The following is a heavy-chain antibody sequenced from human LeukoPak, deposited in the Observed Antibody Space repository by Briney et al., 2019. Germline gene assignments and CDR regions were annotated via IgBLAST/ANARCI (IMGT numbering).Heavy chain of an antibody. CDR1: GFTLSSYW. V-gene: IGHV3-7*01. Sequence: PGGALRLSCAASGFTLSSYWMSWVRQAPGKGGEGVANIKQEESEKYYVDSVKGRFTISRDNAKNSLHLQMNSLRAEDTAVYYCARVRTGSGSYWAHYYYYYYMDVWGKGTTVTISS. J-gene: IGHJ6*03. D-gene: IGHD3-10*01. CDR2: IKQEESEK. CDR3: ARVRTGSGSYWAHYYYYYYMDV.